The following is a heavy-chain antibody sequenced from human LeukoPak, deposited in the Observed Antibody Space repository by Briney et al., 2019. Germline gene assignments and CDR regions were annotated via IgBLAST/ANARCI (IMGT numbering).Heavy chain of an antibody. Sequence: AGGSLRLSCAASGFIFNTYGMTWVRQAPGKGLEWVSAISGSGTTTYYADSVKGRFTISRDNSKTTLYLQMNSLRAEDTAVYNCAKGSLAEGLYSSSFDYWGQGTLVTVSS. CDR2: ISGSGTTT. CDR3: AKGSLAEGLYSSSFDY. D-gene: IGHD4/OR15-4a*01. V-gene: IGHV3-23*01. J-gene: IGHJ4*02. CDR1: GFIFNTYG.